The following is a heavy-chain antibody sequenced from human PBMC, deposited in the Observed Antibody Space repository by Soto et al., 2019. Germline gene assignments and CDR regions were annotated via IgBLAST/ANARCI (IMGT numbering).Heavy chain of an antibody. J-gene: IGHJ6*02. CDR1: GGSASSGSYY. V-gene: IGHV4-61*01. Sequence: ASETLSLTCTVSGGSASSGSYYWSWIRQPPGKGLEWIGYIYYSGSTNYNPSLKSRVTISVDTSKNQFSLKLSSVTAADTAVYYCASLRKCSGGSCYLPQADYYYYGMDVWGQGTTVTVSS. CDR2: IYYSGST. D-gene: IGHD2-15*01. CDR3: ASLRKCSGGSCYLPQADYYYYGMDV.